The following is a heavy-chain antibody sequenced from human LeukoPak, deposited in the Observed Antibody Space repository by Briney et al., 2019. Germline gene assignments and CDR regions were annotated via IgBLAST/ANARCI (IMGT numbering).Heavy chain of an antibody. CDR1: GFTFSDHY. CDR3: ARGHYGMGV. J-gene: IGHJ6*02. V-gene: IGHV3-11*05. Sequence: GGSLRLSCAASGFTFSDHYMSWIRQAPGKGLEWVSYISGSSSDTNYADSVKGRFTISRDNAKNSLYLQMNSLRVEETAVYYCARGHYGMGVWGQGTTVTVS. CDR2: ISGSSSDT.